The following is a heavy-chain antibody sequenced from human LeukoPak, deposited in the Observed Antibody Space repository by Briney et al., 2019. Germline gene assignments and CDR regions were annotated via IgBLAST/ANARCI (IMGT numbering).Heavy chain of an antibody. CDR3: ARVWGGIVGGGFDF. V-gene: IGHV4-39*07. CDR1: GGSISSSSHY. J-gene: IGHJ4*02. D-gene: IGHD1-26*01. CDR2: IYYSGST. Sequence: SETLSLTCTVSGGSISSSSHYWGWIRQPPGKGLEWIVSIYYSGSTYYNPSLKSRVTMSLYTSKNQFSLKLSSVTAADTAVYYCARVWGGIVGGGFDFWGQGTLVTVSS.